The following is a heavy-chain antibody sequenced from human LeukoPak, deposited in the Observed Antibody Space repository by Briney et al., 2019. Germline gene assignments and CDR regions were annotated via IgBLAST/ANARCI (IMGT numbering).Heavy chain of an antibody. Sequence: GASVKVSCKASGYTFTSYGISWVRQAPGQGLEWMGWISAYNGNTNYAQKLQGRVTMTTDTYMELSRLTSDDTAVYYCARAPLGLPFDYWGQGSLVTVS. CDR2: ISAYNGNT. CDR1: GYTFTSYG. CDR3: ARAPLGLPFDY. J-gene: IGHJ4*02. V-gene: IGHV1-18*01.